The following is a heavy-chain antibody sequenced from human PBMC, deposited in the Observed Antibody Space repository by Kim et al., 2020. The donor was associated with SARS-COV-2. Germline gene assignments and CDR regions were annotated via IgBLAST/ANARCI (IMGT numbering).Heavy chain of an antibody. D-gene: IGHD4-17*01. CDR3: ARDDTVTGLVFDY. CDR1: GFIFSDYG. V-gene: IGHV3-33*01. J-gene: IGHJ4*02. Sequence: GGSLRLPCAASGFIFSDYGMHWVRQAPGKGLEWVAVIWYDGSNKYYVDSVKGRFTITRDNSKNTVYLQMNSLRAEDSGVYYCARDDTVTGLVFDYWGLVT. CDR2: IWYDGSNK.